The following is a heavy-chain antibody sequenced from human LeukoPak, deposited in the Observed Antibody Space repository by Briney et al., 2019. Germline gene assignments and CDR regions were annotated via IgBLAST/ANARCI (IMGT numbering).Heavy chain of an antibody. D-gene: IGHD4-17*01. CDR1: GGSISSSSYY. CDR3: ADYGDLLV. Sequence: PSETLSLTCTVSGGSISSSSYYWGWIRQPPGKGLEWIGSIYYSGSTYYNPSLKSRVTISVDTSKNQFSLKLSSVTAADTAVYYCADYGDLLVWGQGTLVTVSS. CDR2: IYYSGST. J-gene: IGHJ4*02. V-gene: IGHV4-39*07.